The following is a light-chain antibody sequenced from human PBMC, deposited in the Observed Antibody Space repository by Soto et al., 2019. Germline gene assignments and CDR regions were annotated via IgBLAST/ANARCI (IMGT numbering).Light chain of an antibody. CDR1: SSNIGSNS. Sequence: QSVLTQPPSASGTPGQRVTISYFGSSSNIGSNSVSWSQQLPGTAPKLLIYDNNQRPSGVPDRFSGSKSGTSASLAISGLPSGDEADYYCAAWDDSLNGYVFGTGPKLTVL. V-gene: IGLV1-44*01. J-gene: IGLJ1*01. CDR2: DNN. CDR3: AAWDDSLNGYV.